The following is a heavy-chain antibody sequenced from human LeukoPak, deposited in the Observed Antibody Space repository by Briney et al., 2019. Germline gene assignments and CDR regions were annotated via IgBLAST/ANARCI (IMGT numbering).Heavy chain of an antibody. Sequence: GGSLRLSCTASGLSFSSYNMNWVRQAPGKGPEWVAYITANNTTKYYADSAKGRFTISRDNAKNSLYLQMNSLRAEDTAVYYCARDSSYYGSGSFSDRGQGTLVTVSS. CDR2: ITANNTTK. CDR3: ARDSSYYGSGSFSD. J-gene: IGHJ4*02. V-gene: IGHV3-48*04. CDR1: GLSFSSYN. D-gene: IGHD3-10*01.